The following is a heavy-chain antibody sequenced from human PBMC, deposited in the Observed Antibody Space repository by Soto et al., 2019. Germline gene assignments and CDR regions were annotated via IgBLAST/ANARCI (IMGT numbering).Heavy chain of an antibody. CDR1: GFTFSNAW. D-gene: IGHD3-3*01. CDR3: TTEEGLTYYDFWSGYLGRPYGMDV. CDR2: IKSKTDGGTT. V-gene: IGHV3-15*07. J-gene: IGHJ6*02. Sequence: GGSLRLSCAASGFTFSNAWMNWVRQAPGKGLEWVGRIKSKTDGGTTDYAAPVKGRFTISRDDSKNTLYLQMNSLKTEDPAVYYCTTEEGLTYYDFWSGYLGRPYGMDVWGQGTTVTVSS.